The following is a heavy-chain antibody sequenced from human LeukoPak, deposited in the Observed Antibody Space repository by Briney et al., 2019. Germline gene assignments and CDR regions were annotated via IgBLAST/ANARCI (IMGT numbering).Heavy chain of an antibody. CDR2: IFHSGST. CDR3: ARDLVSAAMTNYGMDV. Sequence: KPSETLSLTCTVSGYSISSGHYWGWIRQPPGKGLEWIGSIFHSGSTYSNPSLKSRVTISVDTSKNQFSLKLRSVTAADTAVYYCARDLVSAAMTNYGMDVWGQGTTVTVSS. V-gene: IGHV4-38-2*02. CDR1: GYSISSGHY. D-gene: IGHD2-2*01. J-gene: IGHJ6*02.